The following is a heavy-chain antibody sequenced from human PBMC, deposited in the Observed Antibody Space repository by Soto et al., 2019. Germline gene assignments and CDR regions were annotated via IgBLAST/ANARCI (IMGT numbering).Heavy chain of an antibody. CDR2: FDPEDGET. D-gene: IGHD3-10*01. CDR1: GYTLTELS. J-gene: IGHJ5*02. V-gene: IGHV1-24*01. CDR3: APVVYYYGSGSYGWFDP. Sequence: ASVNVSCKVSGYTLTELSMHWVRQAPGKGREWMGGFDPEDGETIYAQKFQGRVTMTEDTSTDTAYMELSSLRSEDTAVYYCAPVVYYYGSGSYGWFDPWGPGXLVTVYS.